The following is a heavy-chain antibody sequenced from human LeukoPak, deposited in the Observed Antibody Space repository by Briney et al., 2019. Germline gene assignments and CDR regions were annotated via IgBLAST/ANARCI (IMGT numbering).Heavy chain of an antibody. D-gene: IGHD4-17*01. CDR3: ASSDYGDYILDY. J-gene: IGHJ4*02. CDR2: ISSSSSYT. CDR1: GFTFSDYY. V-gene: IGHV3-11*06. Sequence: GGSLRLSCAASGFTFSDYYMSWIRQAPGKGLEWVSYISSSSSYTNYADSVKGRFTISRDNAKNSLYLQMNNLRAEDTAVYYCASSDYGDYILDYWGQGTLVTVSS.